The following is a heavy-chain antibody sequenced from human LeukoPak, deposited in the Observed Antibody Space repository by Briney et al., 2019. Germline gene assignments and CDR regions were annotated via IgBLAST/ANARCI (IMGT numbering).Heavy chain of an antibody. V-gene: IGHV3-74*01. CDR3: ARRWAVAAVDY. CDR1: GFTFSIFW. CDR2: INSDGSST. Sequence: GGSLRLSCAASGFTFSIFWMHWVRRAPGKGPVWVSRINSDGSSTDYTDSVKGRFTVSRDNAKNTLYLQMNSLRTEDTAVYYCARRWAVAAVDYWGQGTLVTVSS. J-gene: IGHJ4*02. D-gene: IGHD6-19*01.